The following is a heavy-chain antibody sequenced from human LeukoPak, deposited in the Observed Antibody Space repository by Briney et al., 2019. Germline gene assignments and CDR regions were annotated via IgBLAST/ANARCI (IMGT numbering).Heavy chain of an antibody. D-gene: IGHD6-13*01. CDR3: ARHPRKAAVPGQYYMDV. V-gene: IGHV5-51*01. CDR2: IYPGASDT. CDR1: GYTFTNYW. J-gene: IGHJ6*03. Sequence: PGESLKISRKGSGYTFTNYWIGWVRQMPGKGLEWMGIIYPGASDTRYSPSFQGQVTISADKSLNTAYLQWSSLKASDTAMYYCARHPRKAAVPGQYYMDVWGKGTTVTVSS.